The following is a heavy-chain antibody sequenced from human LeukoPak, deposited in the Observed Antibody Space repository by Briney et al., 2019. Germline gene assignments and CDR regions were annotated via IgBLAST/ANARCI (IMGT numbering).Heavy chain of an antibody. CDR1: GFTFSAYW. J-gene: IGHJ4*02. V-gene: IGHV3-7*01. Sequence: GGSLRLSCAASGFTFSAYWMSWVRQAPGKGLEWVANIKDDGSDKYYVDSVKGRFTISRDNAKNSLYLQMNSLRDDDTAVYYCARASAVLSIDYWGQGTLVTVSS. CDR3: ARASAVLSIDY. CDR2: IKDDGSDK. D-gene: IGHD3-16*01.